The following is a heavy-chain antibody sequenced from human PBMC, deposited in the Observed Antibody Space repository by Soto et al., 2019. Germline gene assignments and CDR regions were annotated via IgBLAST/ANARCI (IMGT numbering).Heavy chain of an antibody. Sequence: EVQLVESGGGLVQPGGSLRLSCTASGFTFSDSWMNWVRQAPGKGLEWVAGINPDESKKKYADSVKGRFSISRDNAKNSMNLQMDSLRGEDTAVYYCVRGGSNYASWGQGTLVTVSS. CDR3: VRGGSNYAS. CDR1: GFTFSDSW. V-gene: IGHV3-7*01. J-gene: IGHJ5*02. CDR2: INPDESKK. D-gene: IGHD4-4*01.